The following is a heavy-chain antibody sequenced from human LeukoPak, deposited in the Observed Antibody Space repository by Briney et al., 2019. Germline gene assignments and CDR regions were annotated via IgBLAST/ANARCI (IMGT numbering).Heavy chain of an antibody. D-gene: IGHD2-15*01. CDR1: GGSISSYY. CDR3: ARVGSRCSGGSCYAGSWDY. V-gene: IGHV4-59*01. CDR2: IYYSGST. J-gene: IGHJ4*02. Sequence: SETLSLTCTVSGGSISSYYWSWIRQPPGKGLEWIGYIYYSGSTNYNPSLKSRVTISVDTSKSQFSLKLSSVTAADTAVYYCARVGSRCSGGSCYAGSWDYWGQGTLVTVSS.